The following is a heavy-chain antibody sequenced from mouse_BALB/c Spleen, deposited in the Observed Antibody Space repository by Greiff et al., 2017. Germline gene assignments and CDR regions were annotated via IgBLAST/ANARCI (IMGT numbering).Heavy chain of an antibody. V-gene: IGHV5-9-4*01. Sequence: EVQLVESGGGLVKPGGSLKLSCAASGFTFSSYAMSWVRQSPEKRLEWVAEISSGGSYTYYPDTVTGRFTISRDNAKNTLYLEMSSLRSEDTAMYYCARDRDGSSYTWFAYWGQGTLVTVSA. CDR1: GFTFSSYA. CDR2: ISSGGSYT. CDR3: ARDRDGSSYTWFAY. J-gene: IGHJ3*01. D-gene: IGHD1-1*01.